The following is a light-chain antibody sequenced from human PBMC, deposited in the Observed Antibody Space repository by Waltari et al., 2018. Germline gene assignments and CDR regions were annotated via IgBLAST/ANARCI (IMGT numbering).Light chain of an antibody. Sequence: QSVLTQPPSVSGAPGQRVTISCTGPRYHLGAGYAFPWYQQLPGSPPNPLIHGDTNRPSGVPDRFSGSKSGTSASLTITGLQAEDEADYYCQAYDSGLSGVLFGGGTKLTVL. CDR2: GDT. V-gene: IGLV1-40*01. CDR3: QAYDSGLSGVL. CDR1: RYHLGAGYA. J-gene: IGLJ2*01.